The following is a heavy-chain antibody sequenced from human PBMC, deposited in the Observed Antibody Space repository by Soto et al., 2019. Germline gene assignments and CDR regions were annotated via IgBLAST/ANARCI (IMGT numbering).Heavy chain of an antibody. CDR2: ISGSGGST. CDR3: AKDPGSSWYEADF. CDR1: GFTFSNYA. Sequence: EVQLLESGGGLVQPGGSLRLSCAASGFTFSNYAVTWVRQAPGKGLEWVSTISGSGGSTYYADSVKGRFTISRDNSKNTLSLQMNSLRAEDTAVYYCAKDPGSSWYEADFWGQGPLVTVSS. V-gene: IGHV3-23*01. J-gene: IGHJ4*02. D-gene: IGHD6-13*01.